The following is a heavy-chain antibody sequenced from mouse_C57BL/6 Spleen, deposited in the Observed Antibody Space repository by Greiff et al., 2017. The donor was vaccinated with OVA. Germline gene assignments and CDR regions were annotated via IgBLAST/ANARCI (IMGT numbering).Heavy chain of an antibody. V-gene: IGHV3-6*01. CDR3: ARWDGYYVFWYFDV. Sequence: EVQLQESGPGLVKPSQSLSLTCSVTGYSITSGYYWNWIRQFPGNKLEWMGYISYDGSNNYNPSLKNRISITRDTSKNQFFLKLNSVTTEDTATYYCARWDGYYVFWYFDVWGTGTTVTVSS. J-gene: IGHJ1*03. CDR2: ISYDGSN. CDR1: GYSITSGYY. D-gene: IGHD2-3*01.